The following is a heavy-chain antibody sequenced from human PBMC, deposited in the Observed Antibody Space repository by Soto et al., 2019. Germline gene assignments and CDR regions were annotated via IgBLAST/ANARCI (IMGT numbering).Heavy chain of an antibody. J-gene: IGHJ6*02. D-gene: IGHD6-19*01. CDR3: ARSRRGAYSSGWYSPSGYYNYGIDV. CDR2: IYPGDSDT. CDR1: GYSFTTYW. Sequence: PGESLKISCKGSGYSFTTYWIGWVRQMPGKGLEWMGIIYPGDSDTKYSPSHQGQVTISADTSISTAYLQWTSLKASDTAMYYCARSRRGAYSSGWYSPSGYYNYGIDVWGQGTKVTVSS. V-gene: IGHV5-51*01.